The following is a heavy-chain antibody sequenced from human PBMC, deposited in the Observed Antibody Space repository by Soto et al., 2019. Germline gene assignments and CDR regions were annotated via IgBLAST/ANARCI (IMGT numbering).Heavy chain of an antibody. V-gene: IGHV3-7*03. Sequence: EVQLVESGGDLVQPGGSLRLSCVASEFSISAYWMSWVRQAPGKGLEWVANIKGDGSEARYVDSAKDRFLISRDNTKTSLYLQMTSLRADDTAIYYCVSDGDVCSGSDCFRHFKYWGRGTRVTVSS. J-gene: IGHJ4*02. CDR2: IKGDGSEA. D-gene: IGHD5-12*01. CDR3: VSDGDVCSGSDCFRHFKY. CDR1: EFSISAYW.